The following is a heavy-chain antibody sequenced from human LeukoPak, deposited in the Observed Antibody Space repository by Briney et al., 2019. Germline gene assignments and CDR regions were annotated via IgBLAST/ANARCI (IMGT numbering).Heavy chain of an antibody. CDR2: IGTTGDT. CDR3: ARRCGSGTYCDGSFDI. J-gene: IGHJ3*02. CDR1: GFTFNSYA. Sequence: GGSLRLSCAASGFTFNSYAMHWVRQPTGKGLEWVSGIGTTGDTYYPDSVKGRFTISRENAKNSLYLQMNSLRAGDTAVYYCARRCGSGTYCDGSFDIWGQGTMVTASS. D-gene: IGHD3-10*01. V-gene: IGHV3-13*04.